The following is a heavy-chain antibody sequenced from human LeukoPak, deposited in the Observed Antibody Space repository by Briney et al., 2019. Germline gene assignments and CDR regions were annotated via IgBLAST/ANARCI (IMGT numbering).Heavy chain of an antibody. D-gene: IGHD3-9*01. V-gene: IGHV4-4*07. CDR3: ARDDFEYSVHYGMDV. J-gene: IGHJ6*02. CDR1: GGSISSYY. Sequence: SETLSLTCSVSGGSISSYYWSWIRQPAGQGLEWIGRVHRSGDTNYNPSLKSRLTMSVETSKNQISLRLRSVSAADTAVYYCARDDFEYSVHYGMDVWGQGTTVTVSS. CDR2: VHRSGDT.